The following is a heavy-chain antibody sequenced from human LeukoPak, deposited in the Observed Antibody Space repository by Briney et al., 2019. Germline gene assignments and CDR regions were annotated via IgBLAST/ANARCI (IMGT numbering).Heavy chain of an antibody. CDR2: IKQDGSDK. CDR1: GFTFSSYW. CDR3: ARDPYDSSWGLCYFDY. V-gene: IGHV3-7*04. D-gene: IGHD3-22*01. J-gene: IGHJ4*02. Sequence: AGSLRLSCAASGFTFSSYWMSWDRQAPGKGLEWVANIKQDGSDKYYVDSVKGRFTISRNNDKNSLYLQMNSLRAEATAVYYCARDPYDSSWGLCYFDYWGQGNLVTVSS.